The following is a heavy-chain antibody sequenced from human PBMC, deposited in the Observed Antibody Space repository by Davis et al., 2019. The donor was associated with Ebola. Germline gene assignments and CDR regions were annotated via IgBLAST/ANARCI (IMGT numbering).Heavy chain of an antibody. Sequence: GESLKISCKGSGYRFTTYWIGWVRQMAGKGLEWMGIIYPGDSDTRYSPSFQGQVTISADKSISTAYLQWSSLKASDTAMYYCASLRRTITGMDDGFDIWGQGTMVTVSS. J-gene: IGHJ3*02. CDR2: IYPGDSDT. D-gene: IGHD2-8*02. V-gene: IGHV5-51*01. CDR1: GYRFTTYW. CDR3: ASLRRTITGMDDGFDI.